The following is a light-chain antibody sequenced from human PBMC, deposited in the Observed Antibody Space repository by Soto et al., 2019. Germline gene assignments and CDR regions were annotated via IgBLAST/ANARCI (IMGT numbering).Light chain of an antibody. Sequence: QSVLTQPASVSGSPGQSITISCTGTSSDVGSYNLVSWYQQHPGKAPKLMIYEGTKRPSGVSDRFSGSRSGNTASLIISGLQAEDEADYYCCSYASSSTYVFGTGTKVTVL. CDR2: EGT. J-gene: IGLJ1*01. V-gene: IGLV2-23*01. CDR3: CSYASSSTYV. CDR1: SSDVGSYNL.